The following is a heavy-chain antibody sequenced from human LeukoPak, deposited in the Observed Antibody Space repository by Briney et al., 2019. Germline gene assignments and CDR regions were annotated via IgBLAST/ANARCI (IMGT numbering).Heavy chain of an antibody. CDR3: AKWSGEWPRV. J-gene: IGHJ4*02. D-gene: IGHD3-10*01. CDR2: ISGSGGST. Sequence: AGGSLRLSCAASGFTFSSYAMSWVRQAPGKGLEWASAISGSGGSTYYADSVKGRFTISRDNSKNTLYLQMNSLRAEDTAVYYCAKWSGEWPRVWGQGTLVTVSS. CDR1: GFTFSSYA. V-gene: IGHV3-23*01.